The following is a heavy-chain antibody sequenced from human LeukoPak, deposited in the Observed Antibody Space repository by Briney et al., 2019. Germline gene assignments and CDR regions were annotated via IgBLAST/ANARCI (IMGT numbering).Heavy chain of an antibody. V-gene: IGHV3-7*01. CDR3: AREDGYCSGGNCYSYFDS. CDR1: GFTFSSYW. J-gene: IGHJ4*02. D-gene: IGHD2-15*01. CDR2: IKKTGSET. Sequence: GGSLRLSCAASGFTFSSYWMSWVRQAPGKGLEWVAYIKKTGSETYYVDSVKGRFTITRDNTRSSLFLQMYSLRAEDTAVYFCAREDGYCSGGNCYSYFDSWGQGTLVTVSS.